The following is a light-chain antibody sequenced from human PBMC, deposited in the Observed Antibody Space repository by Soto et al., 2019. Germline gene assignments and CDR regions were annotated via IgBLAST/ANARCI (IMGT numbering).Light chain of an antibody. CDR3: QQYGSSPTWK. CDR2: GAS. CDR1: QSVSSNY. V-gene: IGKV3-20*01. Sequence: ESVLTQSPGTLSLSPGERATLSCRASQSVSSNYLAWSQQKPGQAPRLLIYGASTRATGIPDRFSGSGSGTDFTLTISRLEPEDSAVYYCQQYGSSPTWKFGQGTKVEIK. J-gene: IGKJ1*01.